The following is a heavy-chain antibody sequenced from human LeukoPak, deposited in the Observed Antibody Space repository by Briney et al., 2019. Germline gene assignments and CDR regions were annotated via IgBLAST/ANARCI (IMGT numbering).Heavy chain of an antibody. J-gene: IGHJ4*02. V-gene: IGHV4-59*01. CDR1: GGSISSYY. Sequence: PSETLSLTCTVSGGSISSYYWSWIWQPPGKGLEWIGYIYYSGSTNYNPSLKSRVTISVDTSKNQFSLKLSSVTAADTAVYYCARGADSSGYYSIFYFDYWGQGTPVTVSS. D-gene: IGHD3-22*01. CDR2: IYYSGST. CDR3: ARGADSSGYYSIFYFDY.